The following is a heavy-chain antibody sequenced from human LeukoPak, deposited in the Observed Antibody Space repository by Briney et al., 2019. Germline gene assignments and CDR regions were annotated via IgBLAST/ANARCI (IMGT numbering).Heavy chain of an antibody. CDR3: ARVGPTYSSLRPNWFDP. CDR2: ISAYNGNT. J-gene: IGHJ5*02. D-gene: IGHD6-13*01. Sequence: ASVKVSCKASGYTFTSYGISWVRQAPGQGLEWMGWISAYNGNTNYAQKLQGRVTMTTDTSTSTAYMELRSLSSDDTAVYYCARVGPTYSSLRPNWFDPWGQGTLVTVSS. CDR1: GYTFTSYG. V-gene: IGHV1-18*04.